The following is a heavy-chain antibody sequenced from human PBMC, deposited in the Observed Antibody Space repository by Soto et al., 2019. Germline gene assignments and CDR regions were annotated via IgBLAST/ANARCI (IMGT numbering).Heavy chain of an antibody. V-gene: IGHV5-10-1*01. CDR1: GYSFTSYW. Sequence: PGESLKISCKGSGYSFTSYWISWVRQMPGKGLEWMGRIDPSDSYTNYSPSFQGHVTISADKSISTAYLQWSSLKASDTAMYYCVGTSVRSGSLYYFDYWGQGTLVTVSS. CDR3: VGTSVRSGSLYYFDY. CDR2: IDPSDSYT. J-gene: IGHJ4*02. D-gene: IGHD3-22*01.